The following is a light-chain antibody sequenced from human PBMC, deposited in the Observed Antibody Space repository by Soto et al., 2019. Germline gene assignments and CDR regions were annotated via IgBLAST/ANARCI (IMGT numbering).Light chain of an antibody. V-gene: IGKV1-5*03. CDR1: ESVSRW. Sequence: DIQMTQSPSTLSASVGDRVTITCRASESVSRWLAWYQQKTRRTPKLLIYQASTLETGVPSRVSGSGSGTEFTLTISSMKPDAYATQHCQQYNAYSRAFGHGTKVEIK. CDR3: QQYNAYSRA. J-gene: IGKJ1*01. CDR2: QAS.